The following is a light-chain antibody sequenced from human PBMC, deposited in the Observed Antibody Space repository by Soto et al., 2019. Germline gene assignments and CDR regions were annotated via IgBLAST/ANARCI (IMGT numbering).Light chain of an antibody. CDR2: EVS. J-gene: IGLJ3*02. Sequence: QSALTQPPSASGSHGQSVTISCTGTSSDVGGYDYVSWYQQHPGKAPKLMIYEVSKRPSGVPDRFSGSKSGNTASLTVSGLQAEDEADYYCSSYAGSNLWVFGGGTKVTVL. CDR3: SSYAGSNLWV. V-gene: IGLV2-8*01. CDR1: SSDVGGYDY.